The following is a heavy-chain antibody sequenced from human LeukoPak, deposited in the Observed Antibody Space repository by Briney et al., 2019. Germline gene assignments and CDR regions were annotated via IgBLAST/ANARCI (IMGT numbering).Heavy chain of an antibody. CDR1: GGSFSGYY. D-gene: IGHD1-26*01. Sequence: PSETLSLTCAVYGGSFSGYYWSWVRQAPGKGLEWVSVIYSGGSTYYADSVKGRFTISRDNSKNTLYLQMNSLRAEDTAVYYCARDGRGMDYWGQGTLVTVSS. CDR3: ARDGRGMDY. CDR2: IYSGGST. J-gene: IGHJ4*02. V-gene: IGHV3-66*01.